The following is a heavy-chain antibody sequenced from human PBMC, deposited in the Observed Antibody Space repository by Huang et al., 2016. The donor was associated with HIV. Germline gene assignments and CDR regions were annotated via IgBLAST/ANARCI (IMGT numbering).Heavy chain of an antibody. J-gene: IGHJ3*01. CDR1: GASFTDHN. CDR3: ARGRRLLRFGEVNDAFDV. CDR2: INHRVTV. V-gene: IGHV4-34*01. D-gene: IGHD6-25*01. Sequence: QVQLQQWGAGLLKPSETLSLTCAVYGASFTDHNWGWIRQPPGKGLAWLGEINHRVTVNHNPSLNSRVTMSLDTSKSQCSLKLTSVTAADTAVYYCARGRRLLRFGEVNDAFDVWGRGTMVTVSS.